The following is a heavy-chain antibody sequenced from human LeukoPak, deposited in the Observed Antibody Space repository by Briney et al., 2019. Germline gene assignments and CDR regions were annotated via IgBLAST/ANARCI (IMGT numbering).Heavy chain of an antibody. CDR1: GGSISSYY. CDR3: ARRRGYSFDY. D-gene: IGHD5-18*01. V-gene: IGHV4-59*08. Sequence: SETLSLTCTITGGSISSYYWSWLRQPPGKGLEWIGYIYYSGSTNYNPSLKSRVNISVDTSKNQFSLKLSSVTAADTAVYYCARRRGYSFDYWGQGTLVTVSS. J-gene: IGHJ4*02. CDR2: IYYSGST.